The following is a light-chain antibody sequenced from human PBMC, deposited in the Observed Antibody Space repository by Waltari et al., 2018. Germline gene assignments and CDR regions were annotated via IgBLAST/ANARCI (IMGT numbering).Light chain of an antibody. CDR1: TSDVGGYNS. V-gene: IGLV2-14*03. CDR2: NVS. J-gene: IGLJ3*02. CDR3: SSYTSTNTFGL. Sequence: QSALTQPASVSGSPGQSITISCTGTTSDVGGYNSVSWYQQHPGKAPKLMIHNVSNRPPGVSIPSSGSKSVNTASLTTAGLQAEDEAVYYCSSYTSTNTFGLFGGGTKLTVL.